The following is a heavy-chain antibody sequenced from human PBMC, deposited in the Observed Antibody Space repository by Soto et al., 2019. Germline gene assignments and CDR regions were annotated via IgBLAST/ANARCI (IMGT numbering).Heavy chain of an antibody. CDR3: ARTSEATIFGVVIIGRENWFDP. Sequence: XGPTLVNPTQTLTLTCTFSGFSLSTSGVGVGWIRQPPGKALEWLALIYWNDDKRYSPSLKSRLTITKDTSKNQVVLTMTNMDPVDTATYYCARTSEATIFGVVIIGRENWFDPWGQGTLVTVSS. V-gene: IGHV2-5*01. J-gene: IGHJ5*02. CDR2: IYWNDDK. CDR1: GFSLSTSGVG. D-gene: IGHD3-3*01.